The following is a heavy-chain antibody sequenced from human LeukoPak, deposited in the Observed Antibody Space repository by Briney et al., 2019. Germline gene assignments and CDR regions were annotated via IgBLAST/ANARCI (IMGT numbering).Heavy chain of an antibody. CDR3: AREFSSSWGPFDY. V-gene: IGHV1-46*03. Sequence: ASVKVSCKASGFTFTSYYMHWVRQAPGQGLEWMGIINPSGVSTTYAQKFQGRVTMTTDTSASTVYMELSSLRSEDTAVYHCAREFSSSWGPFDYWGQGTLVTVSS. J-gene: IGHJ4*02. CDR1: GFTFTSYY. D-gene: IGHD6-6*01. CDR2: INPSGVST.